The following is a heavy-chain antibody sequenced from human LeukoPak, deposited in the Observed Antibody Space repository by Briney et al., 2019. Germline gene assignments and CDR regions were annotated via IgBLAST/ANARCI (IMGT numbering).Heavy chain of an antibody. Sequence: ASVKVSCKASGYDFTGYYVHWLRQAPGHGFEWMGWVNPRNGGTHYAQNFQGRVTITGDTSITTAYMELASLTSDDTAVYYCARGYYYDSSGYYDYRIDYWGQGTLVTVSS. D-gene: IGHD3-22*01. V-gene: IGHV1-2*02. CDR2: VNPRNGGT. CDR3: ARGYYYDSSGYYDYRIDY. CDR1: GYDFTGYY. J-gene: IGHJ4*02.